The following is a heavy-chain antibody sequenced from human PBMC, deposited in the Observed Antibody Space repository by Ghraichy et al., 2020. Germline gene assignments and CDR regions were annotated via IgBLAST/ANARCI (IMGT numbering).Heavy chain of an antibody. V-gene: IGHV3-23*01. CDR2: ISGSGGST. Sequence: ETLSLTCTVSGGSVSSGSYYWSWIRQPPGKGLEWVSAISGSGGSTYYADSVKGRFTISRDNSKNTLYLQMNSLRAEDTAVYYCTPSEYFQHWGQGTLVTVSS. CDR3: TPSEYFQH. J-gene: IGHJ1*01. CDR1: GGSVSSGSYY.